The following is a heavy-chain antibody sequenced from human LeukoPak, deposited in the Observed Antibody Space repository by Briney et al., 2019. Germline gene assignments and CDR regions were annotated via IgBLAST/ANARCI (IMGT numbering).Heavy chain of an antibody. CDR3: ARDRLSRPEPYDFWSGYSAPIDY. D-gene: IGHD3-3*01. J-gene: IGHJ4*02. V-gene: IGHV4-59*12. CDR1: GASITSYY. CDR2: IYHTGNI. Sequence: PSETLSLTCAVSGASITSYYWTWIRQPPGKGLEWIGYIYHTGNIKYNPSLNSRVTISIDTSKNQFSLKLSSVTAADTAVYYCARDRLSRPEPYDFWSGYSAPIDYWGQGTLVTVSS.